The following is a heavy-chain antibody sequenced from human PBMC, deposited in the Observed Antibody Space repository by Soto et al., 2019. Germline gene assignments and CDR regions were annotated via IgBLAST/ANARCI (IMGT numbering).Heavy chain of an antibody. CDR3: ARESSSTVTTGGGGSAKDY. D-gene: IGHD4-17*01. V-gene: IGHV3-30-3*01. Sequence: QVHLVESGGGVVQPGRSLRLSCAASGLTFSNYAMHWVRQAPGKGLEWVAFISYDGTNRCYPDSVKGRFTISRDNSKNTLYRQMDSLKTEDTAVYYCARESSSTVTTGGGGSAKDYWGQGTLVTVSS. CDR1: GLTFSNYA. CDR2: ISYDGTNR. J-gene: IGHJ4*02.